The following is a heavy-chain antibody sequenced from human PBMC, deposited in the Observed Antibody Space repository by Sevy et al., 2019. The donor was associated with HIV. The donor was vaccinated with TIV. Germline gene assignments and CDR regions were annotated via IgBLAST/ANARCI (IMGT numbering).Heavy chain of an antibody. V-gene: IGHV3-30*18. CDR1: GITFSTSG. J-gene: IGHJ6*02. Sequence: GGSLRLSCVVSGITFSTSGMHWVCQAPGKGLEWVAVISYHGRDKFYADSVKGRSTTSKDNSKNILYLQMISLRAEDTAVYYGAKDFTGYNGMDVWGQGTMVTVSS. D-gene: IGHD3-9*01. CDR3: AKDFTGYNGMDV. CDR2: ISYHGRDK.